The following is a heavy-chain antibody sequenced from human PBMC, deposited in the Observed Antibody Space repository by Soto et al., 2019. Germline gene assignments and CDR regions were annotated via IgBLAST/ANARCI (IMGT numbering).Heavy chain of an antibody. D-gene: IGHD6-25*01. CDR2: ISDSGSTI. CDR1: GFTFSDYY. CDR3: ARGGSGWTRGGWLGP. Sequence: QMQLVQSGGGLVKPGGSLTLSCKASGFTFSDYYMIWVRQTPGKGLEWLSYISDSGSTIYYADSVRARSTIFRENAANSVYLQLDGLTDGDTAFYYCARGGSGWTRGGWLGPWGQGSLVTVSS. V-gene: IGHV3-11*01. J-gene: IGHJ5*02.